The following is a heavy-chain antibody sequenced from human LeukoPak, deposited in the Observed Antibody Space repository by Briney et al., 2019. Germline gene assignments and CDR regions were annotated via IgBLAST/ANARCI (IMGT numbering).Heavy chain of an antibody. J-gene: IGHJ4*02. CDR1: SFTFSDYC. D-gene: IGHD5-24*01. CDR3: ARYNYDSKYYDY. CDR2: INSDGSST. Sequence: GGSLRLSCVASSFTFSDYCMHWVRQAPGKGLVWVSRINSDGSSTNYADSVKGRFTISRDNAKNTLYLQMNSLRAEDTAVYYCARYNYDSKYYDYWGQGTLVTVSS. V-gene: IGHV3-74*01.